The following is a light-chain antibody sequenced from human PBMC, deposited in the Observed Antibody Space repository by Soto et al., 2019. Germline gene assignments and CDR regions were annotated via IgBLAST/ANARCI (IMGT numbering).Light chain of an antibody. V-gene: IGKV3-15*01. CDR1: QSVATN. CDR3: QQYNKWPQT. Sequence: VLTQSPATLSVFPGERATLSCRASQSVATNLAWYQQRPGQAPRLLIYRASKRAIGLPARFSGSGSGTEFTLTITSLQSEDFAIYYCQQYNKWPQTFGQGTKVDIK. J-gene: IGKJ1*01. CDR2: RAS.